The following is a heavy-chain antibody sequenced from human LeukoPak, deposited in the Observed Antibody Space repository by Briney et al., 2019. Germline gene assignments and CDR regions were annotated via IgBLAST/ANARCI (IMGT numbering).Heavy chain of an antibody. Sequence: SETLSLTCTVSGYSISSGYYWGWIRQPPGKGLEWIGSIYHSGSTNYNPSLKGRVTISVDTSKNQFSLKLSSVTAADTAVYYCARARHDYGDYYYYYYMDVWGKGTTVTISS. D-gene: IGHD4-17*01. CDR2: IYHSGST. J-gene: IGHJ6*03. CDR3: ARARHDYGDYYYYYYMDV. V-gene: IGHV4-38-2*02. CDR1: GYSISSGYY.